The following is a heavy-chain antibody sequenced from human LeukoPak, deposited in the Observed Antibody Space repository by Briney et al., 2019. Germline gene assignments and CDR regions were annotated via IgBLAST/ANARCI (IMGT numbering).Heavy chain of an antibody. CDR3: ARTLETYDYVWGSYRLVFDY. J-gene: IGHJ4*02. CDR1: GDSVSSNSAA. D-gene: IGHD3-16*02. V-gene: IGHV6-1*01. Sequence: SQTLSLTCAISGDSVSSNSAAWNWIRQSPSRGLEWLGRTYYRSKWYNDYAVSVKSRITINPDTSKNQFSLQLNSVTPEDTAVYYCARTLETYDYVWGSYRLVFDYWGQETLVTVSS. CDR2: TYYRSKWYN.